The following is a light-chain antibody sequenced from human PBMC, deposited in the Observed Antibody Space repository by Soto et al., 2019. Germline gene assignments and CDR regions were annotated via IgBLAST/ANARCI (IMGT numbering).Light chain of an antibody. CDR1: QSLSGNY. CDR2: GAS. V-gene: IGKV3D-20*02. Sequence: EIVLTQSPGTLSLSPGERATLSCRASQSLSGNYLAWYQQKPGQAPRLLIYGASSRATGIPGRFSGSGSETDFTLTISRLEPEDFAVYYCQHRTDRPPWTFGQGTKVDIK. J-gene: IGKJ1*01. CDR3: QHRTDRPPWT.